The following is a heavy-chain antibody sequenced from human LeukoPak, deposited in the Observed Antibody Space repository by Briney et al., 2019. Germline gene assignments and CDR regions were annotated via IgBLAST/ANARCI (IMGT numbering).Heavy chain of an antibody. CDR1: GFTFIAYW. Sequence: PGGSLRLSCAASGFTFIAYWMSWVRQTPGKELEWVANIKEDGSETYYVDSVKGRFTISRDNAKKSLYLQMDSLRAEDMAVYYCARGGGAWYFDLWGRGTLVTVSS. CDR2: IKEDGSET. CDR3: ARGGGAWYFDL. J-gene: IGHJ2*01. V-gene: IGHV3-7*01. D-gene: IGHD3-16*01.